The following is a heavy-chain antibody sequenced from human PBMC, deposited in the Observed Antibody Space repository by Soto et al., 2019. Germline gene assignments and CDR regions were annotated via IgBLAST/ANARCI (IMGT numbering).Heavy chain of an antibody. D-gene: IGHD6-19*01. CDR1: GDPISRYH. CDR3: TGDRNNRVWYKY. J-gene: IGHJ4*02. Sequence: QVQLQESGPGLVKPSETLSLSCTVSGDPISRYHWSWIRQTPGKGLEWIGYVYNSGSTSYNPSLKSRVTISIDTSRKQFSLRLRSVTAADTAVYYCTGDRNNRVWYKYWGQGTLVTVSS. V-gene: IGHV4-59*01. CDR2: VYNSGST.